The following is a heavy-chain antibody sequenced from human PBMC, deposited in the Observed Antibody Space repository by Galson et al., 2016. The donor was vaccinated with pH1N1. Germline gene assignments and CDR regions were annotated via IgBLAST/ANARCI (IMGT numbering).Heavy chain of an antibody. CDR2: IYYSGST. Sequence: SETLSLTCTVSGGSISSSYFYWGWIRQSPGKGLEWIGSIYYSGSTKYNPSLKSRVAISEDTSKNQLSLNLSSVTAADTSVYYCVRLLPTGSSWNSGILFDYWGQGTLVTVSS. CDR1: GGSISSSYFY. CDR3: VRLLPTGSSWNSGILFDY. V-gene: IGHV4-39*07. D-gene: IGHD6-13*01. J-gene: IGHJ4*02.